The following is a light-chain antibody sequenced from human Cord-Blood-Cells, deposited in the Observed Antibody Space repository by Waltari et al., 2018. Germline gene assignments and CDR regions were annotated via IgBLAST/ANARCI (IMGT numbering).Light chain of an antibody. CDR3: QQYDNLLFT. J-gene: IGKJ3*01. V-gene: IGKV1-33*01. Sequence: DIQMTQSPSSLSASVGDRVTITCQASQDISNYLNWYQQKPGKAPKLLIYDASNLETGVPSMFSGSGSGTDFTFTISSLQPEDIATYYCQQYDNLLFTFGPGTKVDIK. CDR1: QDISNY. CDR2: DAS.